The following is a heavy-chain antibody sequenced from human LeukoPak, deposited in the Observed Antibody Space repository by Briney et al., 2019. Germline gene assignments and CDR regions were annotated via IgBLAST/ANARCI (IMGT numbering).Heavy chain of an antibody. J-gene: IGHJ4*02. D-gene: IGHD6-13*01. CDR1: GGSISSYY. Sequence: ETLSLTCIVSGGSISSYYWSWIRQAPGKGLEWVANIKQDGSEKYYVDSVKGRFTISRDNAKNSLYLQMNSLKPEDTAVYYCARVAEAAAFDSWGQGTLVTVSS. CDR3: ARVAEAAAFDS. V-gene: IGHV3-7*01. CDR2: IKQDGSEK.